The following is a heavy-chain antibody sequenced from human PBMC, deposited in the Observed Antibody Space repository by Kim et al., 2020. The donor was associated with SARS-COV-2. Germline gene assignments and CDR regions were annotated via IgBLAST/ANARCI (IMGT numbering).Heavy chain of an antibody. J-gene: IGHJ6*02. D-gene: IGHD3-10*01. Sequence: SVKGRFTISRDNAKNSLYLQMNSLRAEDTAVYYCARDGVRGVIPYYGMDVWGQGTTVTVSS. V-gene: IGHV3-11*06. CDR3: ARDGVRGVIPYYGMDV.